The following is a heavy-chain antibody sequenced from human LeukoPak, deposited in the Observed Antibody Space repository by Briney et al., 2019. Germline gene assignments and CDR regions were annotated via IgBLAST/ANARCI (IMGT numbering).Heavy chain of an antibody. CDR3: ARVWSRGTPYYYYHMDV. CDR2: IYYSGST. CDR1: GGSISSYY. V-gene: IGHV4-59*01. Sequence: PSETLSLTCTVSGGSISSYYWSWIRQPPGKGLEWIGYIYYSGSTNYNPSLKSRVTISVDTSKNQFSLKLSSVTAADTAVYYCARVWSRGTPYYYYHMDVWGKGTTVTVSS. D-gene: IGHD2-15*01. J-gene: IGHJ6*03.